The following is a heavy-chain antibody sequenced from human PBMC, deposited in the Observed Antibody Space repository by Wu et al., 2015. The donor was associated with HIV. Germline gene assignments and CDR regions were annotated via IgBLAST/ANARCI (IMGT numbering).Heavy chain of an antibody. Sequence: QVQLVQSGAEMKKPGASVKVSCTASGYTFTDYNVHWVRQVPGQGLQWMGNINANSGRTNYAENFQGRVAMTRDTSVNTVYLELETLTSDDTALYFCARGDRFXAILTGYSKNWFDPWGQGTLVSVSS. V-gene: IGHV1-2*02. J-gene: IGHJ5*02. CDR1: GYTFTDYN. CDR2: INANSGRT. CDR3: ARGDRFXAILTGYSKNWFDP. D-gene: IGHD3-9*01.